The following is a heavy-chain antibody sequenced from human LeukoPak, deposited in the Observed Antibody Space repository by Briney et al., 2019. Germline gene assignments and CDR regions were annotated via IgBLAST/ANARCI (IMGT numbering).Heavy chain of an antibody. D-gene: IGHD2-15*01. J-gene: IGHJ6*02. Sequence: PGRSLRLSCVASGFTFNSYGMHWVRQAPGKGLEWVAVSSYDGSNKYYADSVKGRFTISRDNSKNALYLQMNSLRAEDTAVYYCAKVISVVDYYYYGMDVWGQGTTVTVSS. CDR3: AKVISVVDYYYYGMDV. CDR1: GFTFNSYG. CDR2: SSYDGSNK. V-gene: IGHV3-30*18.